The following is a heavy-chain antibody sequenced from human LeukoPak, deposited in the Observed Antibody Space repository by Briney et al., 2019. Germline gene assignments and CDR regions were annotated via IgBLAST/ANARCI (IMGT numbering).Heavy chain of an antibody. CDR2: INPNSGGT. CDR3: ARGSDGLGELSPFDY. Sequence: ASEKVSCKASGYTFTGYYMHWVRQAPGQGLEWMGWINPNSGGTNYAQKFQGRVTMTRDTSISTAYMELSRLRSDDTAVYYCARGSDGLGELSPFDYWGQGTLVTVSS. J-gene: IGHJ4*02. D-gene: IGHD3-16*02. V-gene: IGHV1-2*02. CDR1: GYTFTGYY.